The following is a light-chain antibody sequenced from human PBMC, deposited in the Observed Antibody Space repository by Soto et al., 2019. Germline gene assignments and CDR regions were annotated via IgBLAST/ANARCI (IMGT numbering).Light chain of an antibody. CDR1: QSLLHSNGYNY. CDR3: MQALQTPPT. J-gene: IGKJ1*01. Sequence: DIVMTQSPLSLPVTPGEPASISCRSSQSLLHSNGYNYLDWYLQKPGQSPQLLIYLGSNRASGVPDRFSGSGSGTEFTRKISRVEAEDVGVYYCMQALQTPPTFGQGTKVEIK. V-gene: IGKV2-28*01. CDR2: LGS.